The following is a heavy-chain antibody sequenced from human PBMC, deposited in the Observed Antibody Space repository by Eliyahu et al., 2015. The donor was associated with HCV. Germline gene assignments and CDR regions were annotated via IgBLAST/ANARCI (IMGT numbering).Heavy chain of an antibody. Sequence: QVQLVQSGSEVRMPGASVRVSCKTSGYRFSNYGLSWVRQAPGQGLEWMGWISXYSGKXHYVEKFQARLTVTTDTSTSTAYMDLRSLRSDDTAVYYCAIAYSYDSSGYYIDPYFDHWGQGTQVTVSS. D-gene: IGHD3-22*01. CDR1: GYRFSNYG. J-gene: IGHJ4*02. CDR2: ISXYSGKX. CDR3: AIAYSYDSSGYYIDPYFDH. V-gene: IGHV1-18*01.